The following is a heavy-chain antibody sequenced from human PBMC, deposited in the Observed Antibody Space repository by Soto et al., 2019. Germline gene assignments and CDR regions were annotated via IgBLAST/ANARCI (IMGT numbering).Heavy chain of an antibody. CDR1: GFTFSSYS. J-gene: IGHJ5*02. CDR2: ISSSSSYI. V-gene: IGHV3-21*01. CDR3: ARARAPNCSSTSCYGGNWFDP. Sequence: GGSLRLSCAASGFTFSSYSMNWVRQAPGKGLEWVSSISSSSSYIYYADSVKGRLTISRDNPKNSLYLQMNSLRAEDTAVYYCARARAPNCSSTSCYGGNWFDPWGQGTLVTVSS. D-gene: IGHD2-2*01.